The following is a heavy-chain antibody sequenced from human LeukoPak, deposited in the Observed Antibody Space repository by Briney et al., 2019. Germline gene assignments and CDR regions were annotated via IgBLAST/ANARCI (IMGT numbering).Heavy chain of an antibody. D-gene: IGHD3-10*01. J-gene: IGHJ4*02. Sequence: GGSLRLSCAASGFTFSSYSMNWVRQAPGKGLEWVSCISSSGTYIYYADSVKGRFTISRDNAKNSLYLQMNSLRAEDTAVYYCAKEGGPQYYSGSGSYYGYFDYWGQGTLVTVSS. CDR2: ISSSGTYI. CDR3: AKEGGPQYYSGSGSYYGYFDY. CDR1: GFTFSSYS. V-gene: IGHV3-21*01.